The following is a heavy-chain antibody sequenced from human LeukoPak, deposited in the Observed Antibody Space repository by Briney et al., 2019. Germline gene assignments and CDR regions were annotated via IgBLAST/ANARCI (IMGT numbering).Heavy chain of an antibody. Sequence: ASVKASCKASGYTFTSYDINWVRQATGQGLEWMGWMNPNSGNTGYAQKFQGRVTMTRNTSISTAYMELSSLRSEDTAVYYCARGHEDYDILTGYYHMFWFDPWGQGTLVTVSS. CDR2: MNPNSGNT. J-gene: IGHJ5*02. V-gene: IGHV1-8*01. CDR1: GYTFTSYD. D-gene: IGHD3-9*01. CDR3: ARGHEDYDILTGYYHMFWFDP.